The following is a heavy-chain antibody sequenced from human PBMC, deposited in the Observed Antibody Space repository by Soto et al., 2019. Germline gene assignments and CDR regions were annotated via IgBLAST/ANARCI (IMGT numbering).Heavy chain of an antibody. D-gene: IGHD3-22*01. J-gene: IGHJ5*02. CDR2: IIPIFGTA. V-gene: IGHV1-69*01. CDR1: GGTFSSYA. Sequence: QVQLVQSGAEVKKPGSSVKVSCKASGGTFSSYAISWVRQAPGQGLECMGGIIPIFGTANYAQKFQGRVTITADESTSTAYMELSSMRSEDTAVYYCARVPPSDYYYDSSGYYSNWFDPWGQGTLVTVSS. CDR3: ARVPPSDYYYDSSGYYSNWFDP.